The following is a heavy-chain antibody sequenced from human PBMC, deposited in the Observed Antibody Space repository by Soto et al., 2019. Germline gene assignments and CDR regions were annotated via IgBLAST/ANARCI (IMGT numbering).Heavy chain of an antibody. D-gene: IGHD3-10*01. CDR1: GFTFSAAW. Sequence: GGSLRLSCAASGFTFSAAWMSWVRQAPGKGLEWVGRIKSKTDGGTLDYAAHVKGRFTISRDDSKNTLYLQMDSLKTEDTAVYYCTTRIWCGPGWGQRTLVTVSS. J-gene: IGHJ4*02. V-gene: IGHV3-15*01. CDR3: TTRIWCGPG. CDR2: IKSKTDGGTL.